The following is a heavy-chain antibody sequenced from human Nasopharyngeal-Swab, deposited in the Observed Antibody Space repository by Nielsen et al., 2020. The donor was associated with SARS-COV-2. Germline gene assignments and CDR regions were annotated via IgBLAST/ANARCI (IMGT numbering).Heavy chain of an antibody. J-gene: IGHJ4*02. CDR2: IRGRSRGGAQ. CDR3: ARDNRPGGFDY. Sequence: VRQAPGKVLEWVGFIRGRSRGGAQEYAASVRGRFNISRDDSNGIAYLQMNSLRAEDTAVYYCARDNRPGGFDYWGQGTLVTVSS. V-gene: IGHV3-49*02.